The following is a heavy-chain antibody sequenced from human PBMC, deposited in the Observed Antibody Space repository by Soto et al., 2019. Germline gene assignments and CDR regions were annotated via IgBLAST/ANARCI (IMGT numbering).Heavy chain of an antibody. D-gene: IGHD3-10*01. CDR2: ISGSGGST. V-gene: IGHV3-23*01. J-gene: IGHJ6*02. Sequence: PGGSLRLSCAASGFTFSSYAMSWVRQAPGKGLEWVSAISGSGGSTYYADSVKGRFTISRDNSKNTLYLQMSSLRAEDTAVYYCAKDLYGSGSYHYYYYGMDVWGQGTTVTVSS. CDR3: AKDLYGSGSYHYYYYGMDV. CDR1: GFTFSSYA.